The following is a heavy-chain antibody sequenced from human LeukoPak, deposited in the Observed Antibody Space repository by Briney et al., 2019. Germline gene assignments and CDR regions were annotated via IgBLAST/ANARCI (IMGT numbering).Heavy chain of an antibody. CDR1: GFTFNTYW. CDR3: ARSSGWRDVFDI. J-gene: IGHJ3*02. D-gene: IGHD6-19*01. V-gene: IGHV3-7*01. Sequence: GGSLRLSCAAFGFTFNTYWMGWVRQAPGKGPEWVANIKEDGGDEYYVDSVKGRFTISRDNAKNSLYLQMSSLRVEDTAVYYCARSSGWRDVFDIWGQGTMVTVSS. CDR2: IKEDGGDE.